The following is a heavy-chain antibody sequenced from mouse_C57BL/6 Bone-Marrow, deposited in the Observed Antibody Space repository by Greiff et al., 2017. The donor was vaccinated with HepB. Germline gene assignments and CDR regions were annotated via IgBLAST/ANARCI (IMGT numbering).Heavy chain of an antibody. CDR2: IYPGDGDT. D-gene: IGHD2-1*01. V-gene: IGHV1-82*01. CDR1: GYAFSSSW. J-gene: IGHJ4*01. CDR3: DRLHGNYVRYYAMDY. Sequence: VQLQESGPELVKPGASVKISCKASGYAFSSSWMNWVKQRPGKGLEWIGRIYPGDGDTNYNAKFKGKATLTADKSSSTAYMQLSSLTSEDSAVYFCDRLHGNYVRYYAMDYWGQGTSVTVSA.